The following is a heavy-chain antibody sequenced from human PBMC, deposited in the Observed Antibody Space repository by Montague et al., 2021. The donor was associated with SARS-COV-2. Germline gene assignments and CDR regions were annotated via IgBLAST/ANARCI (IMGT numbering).Heavy chain of an antibody. V-gene: IGHV2-5*01. CDR2: IYSNDEK. D-gene: IGHD3-9*01. CDR1: GFSLSTPNVG. Sequence: PALVKPTQTLTLTCTFSGFSLSTPNVGVGWIRLPPGKALEWVAVIYSNDEKRYSPSLRNRLTITKDTAKNQVVLSLTYVDPVDTATYYCAHLIRYYDIFTGIPFDYWGQGSQVTVSS. J-gene: IGHJ4*02. CDR3: AHLIRYYDIFTGIPFDY.